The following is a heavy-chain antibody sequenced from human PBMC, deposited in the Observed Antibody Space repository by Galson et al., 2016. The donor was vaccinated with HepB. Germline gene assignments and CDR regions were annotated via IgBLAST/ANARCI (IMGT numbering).Heavy chain of an antibody. D-gene: IGHD3-10*01. CDR1: GDFIRNSDYY. V-gene: IGHV4-31*03. CDR3: ARGGKIRGVIAQRSNWFDP. Sequence: TLSLTCTVSGDFIRNSDYYWTWIRQFPGRGLEWIGYIYHSGVPFSNPSLRSRLAISVDTSNNHFSLRLTSVTAADTAIYYCARGGKIRGVIAQRSNWFDPWGQGTLVTISS. CDR2: IYHSGVP. J-gene: IGHJ5*02.